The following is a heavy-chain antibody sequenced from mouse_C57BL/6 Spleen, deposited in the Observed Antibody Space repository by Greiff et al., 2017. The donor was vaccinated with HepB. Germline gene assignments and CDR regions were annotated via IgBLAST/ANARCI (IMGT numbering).Heavy chain of an antibody. Sequence: DVKLVESGEGLVKPGGSLKLSCAASGFTFSSYAMSWVRQTPEKRLEWVAYISSGGDYIYYADTGKGRFPISRDNARNTLYLQMSSLKSEDTDMYYCTREGPSYYYGSSYEAMDYWGQGTSVTVSS. CDR2: ISSGGDYI. J-gene: IGHJ4*01. CDR1: GFTFSSYA. D-gene: IGHD1-1*01. V-gene: IGHV5-9-1*02. CDR3: TREGPSYYYGSSYEAMDY.